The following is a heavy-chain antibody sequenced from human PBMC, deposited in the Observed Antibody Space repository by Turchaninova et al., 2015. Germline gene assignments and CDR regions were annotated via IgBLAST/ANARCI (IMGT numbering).Heavy chain of an antibody. CDR3: AHRTVAGTN. V-gene: IGHV2-5*02. Sequence: QITLKESGPTLVKPTQTPTLTCTFSGFSPSTIGVGVGLLRQPTGKALEGLALIYWDDDKRYSPSLKSRLTITKDTSKNQVVLTMTNMDPVDTATYYCAHRTVAGTNWGQGTLVTVSS. CDR1: GFSPSTIGVG. J-gene: IGHJ4*02. D-gene: IGHD6-19*01. CDR2: IYWDDDK.